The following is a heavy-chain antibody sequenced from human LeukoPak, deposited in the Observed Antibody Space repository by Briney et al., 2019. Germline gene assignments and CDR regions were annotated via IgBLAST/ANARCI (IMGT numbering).Heavy chain of an antibody. Sequence: SETLSFTCTVSGGSISSGSYYWSWIRQPAGKGLEWIGRIYTSGSTNYNPSLKSRVTISVDTSKNQFSLKLSSVTAADTAVYYCARGRKSNLWGQGTLVTVSS. V-gene: IGHV4-61*02. CDR2: IYTSGST. J-gene: IGHJ4*02. D-gene: IGHD1-14*01. CDR1: GGSISSGSYY. CDR3: ARGRKSNL.